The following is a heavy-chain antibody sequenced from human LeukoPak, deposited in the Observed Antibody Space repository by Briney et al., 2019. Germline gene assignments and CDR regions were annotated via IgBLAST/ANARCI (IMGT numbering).Heavy chain of an antibody. D-gene: IGHD1-1*01. CDR1: GGSISSGDYY. V-gene: IGHV4-30-4*01. Sequence: PSETLSLTCTVSGGSISSGDYYWSWIRQPPGKGLEWLGYIYYSGSTYYNPSHKSRVTISVDTSKNQFSLKLSSVTAADTAVYYCARAVGTDWGQGTLVTVSS. CDR3: ARAVGTD. J-gene: IGHJ1*01. CDR2: IYYSGST.